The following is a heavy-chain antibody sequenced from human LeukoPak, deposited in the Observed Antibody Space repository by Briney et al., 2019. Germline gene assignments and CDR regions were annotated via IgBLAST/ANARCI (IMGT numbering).Heavy chain of an antibody. CDR1: EGTFSSYA. CDR2: IIPILGIA. J-gene: IGHJ6*02. V-gene: IGHV1-69*04. CDR3: ATGFFYYYGSGSYNAVYYYYGMDV. Sequence: ASVKVSCKASEGTFSSYAISWVRQAPGQGLEWMGRIIPILGIANYAQKVQGRVPITADKSTSTAYMELSSLRSEDTAVYYCATGFFYYYGSGSYNAVYYYYGMDVWGQGTTVTVSS. D-gene: IGHD3-10*01.